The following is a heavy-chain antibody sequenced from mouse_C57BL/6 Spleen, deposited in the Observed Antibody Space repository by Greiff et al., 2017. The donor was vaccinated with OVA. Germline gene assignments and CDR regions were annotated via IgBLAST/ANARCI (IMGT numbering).Heavy chain of an antibody. CDR1: GYTFTDYY. Sequence: EVQLQQSGPVLVKPGASVKMSCKASGYTFTDYYMNWVKQSHGKSLEWIGVINPYNGGTSYNQKFKGKATLTVDKSSSTAYMELNSLTSEDSAVYYCARRTTVPLRYFDYWGQGTTLTVSS. D-gene: IGHD1-1*01. CDR2: INPYNGGT. J-gene: IGHJ2*01. V-gene: IGHV1-19*01. CDR3: ARRTTVPLRYFDY.